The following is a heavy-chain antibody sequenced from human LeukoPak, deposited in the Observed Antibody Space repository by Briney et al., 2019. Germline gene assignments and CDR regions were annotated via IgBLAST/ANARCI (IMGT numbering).Heavy chain of an antibody. CDR1: GFTFSSYS. V-gene: IGHV3-21*01. Sequence: GGSLRLSCAASGFTFSSYSMNWVRQAPGKGLEWVSSISSSSSYIYYADSVKSRFTISRDNAKNSLYLQMNSLRAEDTAVYYCARTFVPVNIVVVPAAIDYWGQGTLVTVSS. CDR3: ARTFVPVNIVVVPAAIDY. CDR2: ISSSSSYI. D-gene: IGHD2-2*01. J-gene: IGHJ4*02.